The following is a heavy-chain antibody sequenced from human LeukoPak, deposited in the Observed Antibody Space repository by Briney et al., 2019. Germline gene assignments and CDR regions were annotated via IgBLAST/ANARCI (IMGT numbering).Heavy chain of an antibody. D-gene: IGHD1-20*01. Sequence: SVKVSCKASGGTFSSCAISWVRQAPGQGLEWMGRIIPIFGTANYAQKFQGRVTITTDESTSTAYMELSSLRSEDTAVCYCAREAPYNWNDDAFDIWGQGTMVTVSS. CDR3: AREAPYNWNDDAFDI. V-gene: IGHV1-69*05. J-gene: IGHJ3*02. CDR1: GGTFSSCA. CDR2: IIPIFGTA.